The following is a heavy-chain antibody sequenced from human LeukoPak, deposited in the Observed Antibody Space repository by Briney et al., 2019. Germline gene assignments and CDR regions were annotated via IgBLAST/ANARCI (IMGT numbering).Heavy chain of an antibody. Sequence: GGSLRLSCAASGFTFSSYGMHWVRQAPGKGLEWVAVISYDGSNKYYADSVKGRFTISRDNSKNTLYLQMNSLRAEDTAVYYCARGSGGYSSGWSPSRDWGQGTLVTVSS. D-gene: IGHD6-19*01. V-gene: IGHV3-30*03. J-gene: IGHJ4*02. CDR3: ARGSGGYSSGWSPSRD. CDR1: GFTFSSYG. CDR2: ISYDGSNK.